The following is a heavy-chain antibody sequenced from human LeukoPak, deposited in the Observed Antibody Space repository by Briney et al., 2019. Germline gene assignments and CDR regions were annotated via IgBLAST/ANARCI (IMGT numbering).Heavy chain of an antibody. CDR1: GYSISSGYY. Sequence: SETLSLTCTVSGYSISSGYYWGWIRQPPGKGLEWIGSIYHSGSTYYNPSLKSRVTISVDTSKNQFSLKLSSVTAADTAVYYCARDRPYYDILTGYYKTLDYWGQGTLVTVSS. D-gene: IGHD3-9*01. CDR3: ARDRPYYDILTGYYKTLDY. V-gene: IGHV4-38-2*02. CDR2: IYHSGST. J-gene: IGHJ4*02.